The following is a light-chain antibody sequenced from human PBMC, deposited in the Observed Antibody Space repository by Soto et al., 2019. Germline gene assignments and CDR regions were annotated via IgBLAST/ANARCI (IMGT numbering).Light chain of an antibody. J-gene: IGKJ4*01. Sequence: EIELTQSPGTLSLSPGERATLSCRASQSVSSSYLAWYQQKPGQAPRLLIYGASSRATGIPDRFSGSGSGPDVTLTISRLEPEDFAVYYCQQYGSSPLTFGGGTKVEIK. CDR1: QSVSSSY. V-gene: IGKV3-20*01. CDR3: QQYGSSPLT. CDR2: GAS.